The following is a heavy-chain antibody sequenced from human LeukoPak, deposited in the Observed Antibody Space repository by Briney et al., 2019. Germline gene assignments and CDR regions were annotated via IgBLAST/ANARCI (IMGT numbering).Heavy chain of an antibody. CDR2: IYSGGST. V-gene: IGHV3-53*01. D-gene: IGHD6-19*01. Sequence: GGSLRLSCAASGFTVSSNYMSWVRQAPGKGLEWVSVIYSGGSTYYADSVKGRFTISRDNTKNTLYLQMNSLRAEDTAVYYCARGLRYSSGWFYFDYWGQGTLVTVSS. CDR1: GFTVSSNY. CDR3: ARGLRYSSGWFYFDY. J-gene: IGHJ4*02.